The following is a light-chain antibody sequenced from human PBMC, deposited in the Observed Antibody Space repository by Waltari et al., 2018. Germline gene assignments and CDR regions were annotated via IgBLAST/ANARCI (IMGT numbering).Light chain of an antibody. Sequence: QPVLTQPPSASASLGASVTLTCTLSSGYNNYKVDWYQQRPGKGPRFVMRVGTGGIVGSKGDGSPDRFSVLGTGLNRDLTIKNIQEEDESDYYCGTDHDTGSDVVRVFGGGTKLTVL. CDR1: SGYNNYK. J-gene: IGLJ3*02. V-gene: IGLV9-49*01. CDR2: VGTGGIVG. CDR3: GTDHDTGSDVVRV.